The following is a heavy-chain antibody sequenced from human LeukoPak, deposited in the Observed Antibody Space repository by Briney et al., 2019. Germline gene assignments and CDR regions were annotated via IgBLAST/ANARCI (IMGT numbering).Heavy chain of an antibody. CDR3: SKGGGSSCYSPSDY. D-gene: IGHD2-15*01. CDR1: GFTFSSYA. V-gene: IGHV3-23*01. Sequence: GGSLRLSCGGSGFTFSSYAMSWVRQAPGKGLEWVSAISGSGTDTFYANSVKGRFTISRDNPKNTLYLQMNSLRAEDTAVYYCSKGGGSSCYSPSDYWGQGTLVTVSS. J-gene: IGHJ4*02. CDR2: ISGSGTDT.